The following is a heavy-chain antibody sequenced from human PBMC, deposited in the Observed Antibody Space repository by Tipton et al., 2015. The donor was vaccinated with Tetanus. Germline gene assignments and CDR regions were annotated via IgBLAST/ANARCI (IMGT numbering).Heavy chain of an antibody. V-gene: IGHV5-51*01. D-gene: IGHD3-9*01. Sequence: QSGAEVKKAGESLKISCKGSGYSFSGYWIGWVRQMPGKGLEWMAIIYPDDSDTRYSPSFQGQVTISADKSTTTAYLQWSSLKASDTAMYYCAKGDPGNFDSWGQGTQVIVSS. CDR1: GYSFSGYW. J-gene: IGHJ4*02. CDR3: AKGDPGNFDS. CDR2: IYPDDSDT.